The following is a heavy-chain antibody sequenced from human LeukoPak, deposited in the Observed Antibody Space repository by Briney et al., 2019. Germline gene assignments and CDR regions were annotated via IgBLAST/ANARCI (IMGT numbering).Heavy chain of an antibody. CDR1: GFAFSRYW. CDR2: VNGDGSTT. CDR3: ARKNILPYYYDSSGYFQHPPGAFDI. Sequence: SGGSLRLSCAASGFAFSRYWMHWVRQAPGKGLVWVSRVNGDGSTTTYADSVKGRFTISRDNAKNTLYLQMNSLRAEDTAVYYCARKNILPYYYDSSGYFQHPPGAFDIWGQGTMVTVSS. J-gene: IGHJ3*02. V-gene: IGHV3-74*01. D-gene: IGHD3-22*01.